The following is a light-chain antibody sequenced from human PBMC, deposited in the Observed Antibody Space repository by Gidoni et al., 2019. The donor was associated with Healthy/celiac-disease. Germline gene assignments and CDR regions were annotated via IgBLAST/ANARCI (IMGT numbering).Light chain of an antibody. CDR2: AAS. J-gene: IGKJ2*01. Sequence: IQITQSPSSLSASVGDRVTITCRASQSISSYLNWYQQKPGKAPKLLIYAASSLQSGVPSRLSGSGSGTDFTLTISSLQPDDFATYYCQQSYSTPRTFGQGTKLEIK. CDR1: QSISSY. CDR3: QQSYSTPRT. V-gene: IGKV1-39*01.